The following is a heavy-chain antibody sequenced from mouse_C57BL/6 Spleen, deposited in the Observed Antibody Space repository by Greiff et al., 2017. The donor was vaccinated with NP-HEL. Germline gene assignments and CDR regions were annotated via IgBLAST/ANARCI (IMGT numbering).Heavy chain of an antibody. CDR2: INPSTGGT. J-gene: IGHJ4*01. D-gene: IGHD2-5*01. CDR3: ARRSNFYYAMDY. CDR1: GYSFTGYY. Sequence: EVQVVESGPELVKPGASVKISCKASGYSFTGYYMNWVKQSPEKSLEWIGEINPSTGGTTYNQKFKAKATLTVDKSSSTAYMQLKSLTSEDSAVYYCARRSNFYYAMDYWGQGTSVTVSS. V-gene: IGHV1-42*01.